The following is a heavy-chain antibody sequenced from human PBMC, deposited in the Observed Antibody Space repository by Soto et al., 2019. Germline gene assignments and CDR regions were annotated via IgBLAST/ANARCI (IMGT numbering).Heavy chain of an antibody. V-gene: IGHV3-21*01. CDR1: GFTFSSYS. CDR2: ISSSSSYI. J-gene: IGHJ3*02. D-gene: IGHD3-10*02. Sequence: GGSLRLSCAASGFTFSSYSMNWVRQAPGKGLEWVSSISSSSSYIYYADSVKGRFTISRDNAKNSLYLQMNSLRAEDTAVYYCARGMFFEGENDAFDIWGQGTMVTVSS. CDR3: ARGMFFEGENDAFDI.